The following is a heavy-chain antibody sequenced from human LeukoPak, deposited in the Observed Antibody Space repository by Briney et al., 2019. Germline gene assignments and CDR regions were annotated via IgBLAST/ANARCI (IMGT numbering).Heavy chain of an antibody. CDR2: IHGSGDNT. J-gene: IGHJ4*02. V-gene: IGHV3-23*01. D-gene: IGHD6-19*01. CDR1: GFTFSNYA. CDR3: ARRSGIAVAGAFDY. Sequence: GETLRLSCAASGFTFSNYALSWVRQAPGKGLEWVSGIHGSGDNTYYADSVKGRFTSSRDNSKNTLFLQMNNLRVEDTAVYYCARRSGIAVAGAFDYWGQGTPVTVSS.